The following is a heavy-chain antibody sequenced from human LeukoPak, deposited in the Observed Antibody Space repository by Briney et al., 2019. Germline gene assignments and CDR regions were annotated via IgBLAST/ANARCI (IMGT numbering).Heavy chain of an antibody. CDR2: IYYSGST. J-gene: IGHJ4*02. Sequence: SETLSLTCTVSSGSISSSSYYWGWIRQPPGRGMEWIGSIYYSGSTYYNPSLKSRVTISVDTSKNQFSLKLSSVTAADTAVYYCARRAQRYSSGWYPSYYFDYWGQGTLVTVSS. CDR3: ARRAQRYSSGWYPSYYFDY. V-gene: IGHV4-39*01. CDR1: SGSISSSSYY. D-gene: IGHD6-19*01.